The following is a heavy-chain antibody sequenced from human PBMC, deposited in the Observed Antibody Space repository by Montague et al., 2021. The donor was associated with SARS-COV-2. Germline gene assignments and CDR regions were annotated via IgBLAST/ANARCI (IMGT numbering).Heavy chain of an antibody. D-gene: IGHD4-17*01. J-gene: IGHJ4*02. CDR1: GSSVRSYY. V-gene: IGHV4-59*02. CDR3: ARENTVTTFGGPYYIDS. CDR2: IYDSGST. Sequence: SETLSLTCIVSGSSVRSYYWSWIRQPPGKGLEWIGYIYDSGSTNYNPSLKSRVTISVDTSKNQFSLKLSSVTAADTAVYYCARENTVTTFGGPYYIDSWRQGTLVTVSA.